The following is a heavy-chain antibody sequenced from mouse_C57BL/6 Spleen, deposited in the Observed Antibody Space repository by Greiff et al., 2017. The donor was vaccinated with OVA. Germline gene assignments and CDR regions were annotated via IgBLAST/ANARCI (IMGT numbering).Heavy chain of an antibody. CDR2: IHPNSGST. J-gene: IGHJ1*03. CDR3: ARSSRSGYGYFDV. V-gene: IGHV1-64*01. D-gene: IGHD3-2*02. CDR1: GYTFTSYW. Sequence: VQLQQPGAELVKPGASVKLSCKASGYTFTSYWMHWVKQRPGQGLEWIGMIHPNSGSTNYNEKFKSKATLTVDKSSSTAYMQLSSLTSEDSAVYYCARSSRSGYGYFDVWGTGTTVTVSS.